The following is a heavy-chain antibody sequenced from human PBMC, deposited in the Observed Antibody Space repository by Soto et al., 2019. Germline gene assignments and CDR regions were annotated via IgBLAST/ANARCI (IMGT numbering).Heavy chain of an antibody. D-gene: IGHD2-15*01. CDR3: VRDGQGGHVEAFDY. Sequence: QVQLVESGGGAVQPGRSLRLSCAASGFTFGGYSMHWVRQAPGKGLAWVAVIAYDGSTEHYADAVKGRFSISRDNSKNTLYLEMNSLIAEDVGIYYCVRDGQGGHVEAFDYWGQGTLVTVSS. V-gene: IGHV3-30-3*01. CDR2: IAYDGSTE. CDR1: GFTFGGYS. J-gene: IGHJ4*02.